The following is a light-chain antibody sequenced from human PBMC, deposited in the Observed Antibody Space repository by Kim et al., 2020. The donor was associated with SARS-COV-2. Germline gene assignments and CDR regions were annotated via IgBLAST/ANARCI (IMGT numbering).Light chain of an antibody. CDR1: LSVSTN. V-gene: IGKV3-15*01. CDR3: QQYNNWWT. J-gene: IGKJ1*01. CDR2: SAS. Sequence: SVSPGERATLSCRASLSVSTNLAWYQQKPGQTPRLLIYSASTRATGIPARLSGSGSGTEFTLTISSLQSEDFAVYYCQQYNNWWTFGQGTKVDIK.